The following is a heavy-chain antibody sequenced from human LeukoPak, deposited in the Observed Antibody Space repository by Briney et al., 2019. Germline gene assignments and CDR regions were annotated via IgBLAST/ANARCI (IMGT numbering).Heavy chain of an antibody. V-gene: IGHV4-30-4*08. CDR3: ARDHLDYGDYMGVDY. Sequence: SETLSLTCTVSGGSISSGDYYWSWIRQPPGKGLEWIGYIYYSGSTYYNPSLKSRVTISVDTSKNQFSLKLSSVTAADTAVYYCARDHLDYGDYMGVDYWGQGTLVTVSS. J-gene: IGHJ4*02. D-gene: IGHD4-17*01. CDR2: IYYSGST. CDR1: GGSISSGDYY.